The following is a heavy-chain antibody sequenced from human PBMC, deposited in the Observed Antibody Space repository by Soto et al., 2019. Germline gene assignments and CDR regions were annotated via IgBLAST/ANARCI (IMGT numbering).Heavy chain of an antibody. D-gene: IGHD2-21*01. CDR2: IWYDGDNK. CDR1: GFTFSNYG. Sequence: GGSLRLSCAASGFTFSNYGMHWVRQAPGKGLEWVAVIWYDGDNKYYADSVKGRFTISRDNSNNTLYVQMTSLRAEDTAVYYCARGLHSLFDYWGQGTLVTVSS. CDR3: ARGLHSLFDY. J-gene: IGHJ4*02. V-gene: IGHV3-33*01.